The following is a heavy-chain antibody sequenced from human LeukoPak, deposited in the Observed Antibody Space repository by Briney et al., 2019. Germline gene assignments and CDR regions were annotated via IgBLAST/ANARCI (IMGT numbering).Heavy chain of an antibody. CDR3: ARVTSSPGAFDI. J-gene: IGHJ3*02. V-gene: IGHV4-31*03. D-gene: IGHD2-2*01. Sequence: PSQTLSLTCTVSGGSISSGGYYWSWIRQHPGKGLEWIGYIYYSGSIYYNPSLKSRVTISVDTSKNQFSLKLSSVTAADTAVYYCARVTSSPGAFDIWGQGAMVTVSS. CDR2: IYYSGSI. CDR1: GGSISSGGYY.